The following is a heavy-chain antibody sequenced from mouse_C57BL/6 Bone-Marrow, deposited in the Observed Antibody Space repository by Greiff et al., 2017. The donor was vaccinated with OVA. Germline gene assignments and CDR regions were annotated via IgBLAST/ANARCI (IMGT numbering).Heavy chain of an antibody. V-gene: IGHV1-61*01. D-gene: IGHD1-1*01. CDR1: GYTFTSYW. J-gene: IGHJ2*01. CDR3: ARSAGSSYEGYFDY. CDR2: IYPSDSET. Sequence: QVQLQQPGAELVRPGSSVKLSCKASGYTFTSYWMDWVKQRPGQGLEWIGNIYPSDSETHYNQKFKDKATLTVDKSSSTAYMQLSSLTSENSAVYYCARSAGSSYEGYFDYWGQGTTLTVSS.